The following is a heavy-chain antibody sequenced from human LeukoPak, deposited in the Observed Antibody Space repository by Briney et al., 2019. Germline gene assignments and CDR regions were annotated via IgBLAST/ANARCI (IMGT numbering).Heavy chain of an antibody. CDR3: ARDKSNKGHDC. V-gene: IGHV3-11*01. CDR1: GFTLSDYY. J-gene: IGHJ4*02. Sequence: GGSLRLSCAASGFTLSDYYMTRIRQAPGKGLEWVSYVSNGGSSSIPYADSVKGRFTVFRDYAKNSLYLQMNSLRADDTGVYYCARDKSNKGHDCWGQGTLVTVSS. CDR2: VSNGGSSSI.